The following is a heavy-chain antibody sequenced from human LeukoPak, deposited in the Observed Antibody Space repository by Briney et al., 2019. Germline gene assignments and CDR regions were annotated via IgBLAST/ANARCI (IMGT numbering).Heavy chain of an antibody. D-gene: IGHD2-8*01. CDR2: IRSKANSYAT. CDR1: GFTFSGSA. V-gene: IGHV3-73*01. Sequence: GGSLKLSCAASGFTFSGSAMHGVRQASGKGREWVGRIRSKANSYATVYAASVKGRFTISRDDSKNTAYPQMNSLKTEDKAVYYCTRSRCTNGVCQDYYYYYYMDVWGKGTTVTVSS. CDR3: TRSRCTNGVCQDYYYYYYMDV. J-gene: IGHJ6*03.